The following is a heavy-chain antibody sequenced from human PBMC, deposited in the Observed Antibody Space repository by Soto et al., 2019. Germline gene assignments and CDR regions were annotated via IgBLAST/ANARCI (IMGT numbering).Heavy chain of an antibody. Sequence: PSQTLSLTCAISRDSLSTKDATWDWIRQSPSRGVEWLGRTYYRSKWYNDYAESVKGRITINPDTFNNQLSLHLNAVTPDDTAVYYCTRLIGNSWLDSWGQGPLVTVSS. CDR1: RDSLSTKDAT. CDR2: TYYRSKWYN. D-gene: IGHD2-8*01. J-gene: IGHJ5*01. V-gene: IGHV6-1*01. CDR3: TRLIGNSWLDS.